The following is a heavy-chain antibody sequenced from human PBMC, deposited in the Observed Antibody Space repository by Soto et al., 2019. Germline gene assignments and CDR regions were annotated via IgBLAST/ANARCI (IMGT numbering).Heavy chain of an antibody. Sequence: EVQLVESGGGLIQPGGSLRLSCAASGFTVSSNDMSWVRQAPGKGLEWVSLIYTGGNTYYAASVKGRFTISRDNPKNTVYLKMNSLRVEDTAVYYCARDRRGGVGATDWGQGTLVTVSS. CDR2: IYTGGNT. CDR1: GFTVSSND. D-gene: IGHD1-26*01. CDR3: ARDRRGGVGATD. V-gene: IGHV3-53*01. J-gene: IGHJ4*02.